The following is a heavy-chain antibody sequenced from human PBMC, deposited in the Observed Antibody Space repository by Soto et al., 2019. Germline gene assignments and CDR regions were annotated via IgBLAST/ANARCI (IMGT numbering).Heavy chain of an antibody. CDR3: ARAPYSSSPDP. CDR2: INHSGST. J-gene: IGHJ5*02. Sequence: SETLSLTCAVYGGSFSGYYWSWIRQPPGKGLEWIGEINHSGSTNYNPSLKSRVTISVDTSKNQFSLKLSSVTAADTAVYCCARAPYSSSPDPWGQGTLVTVSS. CDR1: GGSFSGYY. D-gene: IGHD6-6*01. V-gene: IGHV4-34*01.